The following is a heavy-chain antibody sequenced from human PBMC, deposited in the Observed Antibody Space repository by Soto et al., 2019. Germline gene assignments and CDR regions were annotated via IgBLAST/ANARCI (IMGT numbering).Heavy chain of an antibody. CDR3: ARGERYYYDSSGYFGFDY. D-gene: IGHD3-22*01. CDR1: GYTFTNYA. J-gene: IGHJ4*02. V-gene: IGHV1-3*01. CDR2: INAGNGNT. Sequence: ASVNVSCKASGYTFTNYAIHWVRQAPGQRLEWMGWINAGNGNTKYSQKFQGRVTITRDTSASTAYMELSSLRSEDTAVYYCARGERYYYDSSGYFGFDYWGQGTLVTVSS.